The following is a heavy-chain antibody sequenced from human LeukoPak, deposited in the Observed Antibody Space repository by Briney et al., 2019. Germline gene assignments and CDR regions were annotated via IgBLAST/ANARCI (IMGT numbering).Heavy chain of an antibody. CDR2: TYYSGRT. V-gene: IGHV4-59*01. Sequence: PSETLSLTCTVSGGSISNYWWTWIRQPPGKGLEWIGYTYYSGRTDYNPSLKSRVTISVDTSKNQFSLKLSSVTAADTAVYYCAREVSPGVPCFATWGQGTLVTVSS. J-gene: IGHJ4*02. D-gene: IGHD3-10*02. CDR3: AREVSPGVPCFAT. CDR1: GGSISNYW.